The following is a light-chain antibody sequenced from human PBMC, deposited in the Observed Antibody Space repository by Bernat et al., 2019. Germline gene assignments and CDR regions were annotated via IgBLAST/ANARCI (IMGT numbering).Light chain of an antibody. V-gene: IGLV1-44*01. Sequence: QSVLTQPPSASGTPGQRVTISCSGRSSNIGTNTVNWYQQLPGTAPKLLMYNNNQRPSGVPDRFSGSKAGTSASLAISGLQSEDEADSYCSAWDDSLTSHVFGTGTKVTVL. CDR3: SAWDDSLTSHV. CDR2: NNN. J-gene: IGLJ1*01. CDR1: SSNIGTNT.